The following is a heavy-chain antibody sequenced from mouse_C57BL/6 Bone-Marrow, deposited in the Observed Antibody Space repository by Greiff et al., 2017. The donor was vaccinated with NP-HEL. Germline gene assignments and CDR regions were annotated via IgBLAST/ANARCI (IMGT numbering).Heavy chain of an antibody. D-gene: IGHD1-1*01. Sequence: QVQLQQPGAELVMPGASVKLSCKASGYTFTSYWMHWVKQRPGQGLEWIGEIDPSDSYTNYNQKFKGKSTLTVDKSSSTAYMQLSSLTSEDSAVYYCARSGFITTVVAKFSFAYWGQGTLVTVSA. CDR3: ARSGFITTVVAKFSFAY. J-gene: IGHJ3*01. V-gene: IGHV1-69*01. CDR1: GYTFTSYW. CDR2: IDPSDSYT.